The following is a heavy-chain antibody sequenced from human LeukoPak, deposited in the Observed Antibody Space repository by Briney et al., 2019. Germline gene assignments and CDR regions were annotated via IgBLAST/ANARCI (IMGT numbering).Heavy chain of an antibody. J-gene: IGHJ4*02. Sequence: SETLSLTCGVSGGSISNTNWWSWVRQPPGQGLEWIGEISLTGLTHYNPSLESRVTVSLDKSKNQLSLSLTSVTAADAAVYYCSRENGAFSPFGYWGQGTLVTVLS. D-gene: IGHD2-8*01. CDR1: GGSISNTNW. CDR3: SRENGAFSPFGY. V-gene: IGHV4-4*02. CDR2: ISLTGLT.